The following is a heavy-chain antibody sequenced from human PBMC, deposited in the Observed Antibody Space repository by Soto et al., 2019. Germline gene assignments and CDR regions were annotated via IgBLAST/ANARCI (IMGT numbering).Heavy chain of an antibody. V-gene: IGHV3-30-3*01. D-gene: IGHD6-6*01. J-gene: IGHJ4*02. CDR2: ISYDGSNK. CDR1: GFTFSSYA. Sequence: QMQLVESGGGVVQPGSSLRLSCAASGFTFSSYAIHWVRQAPGKGLEWVAVISYDGSNKYYADSVKGRFTISRDNSKNTLYLQMNSLRAEDTAVYYCARDLNRYSSSYFDYWGQGTLVTVSS. CDR3: ARDLNRYSSSYFDY.